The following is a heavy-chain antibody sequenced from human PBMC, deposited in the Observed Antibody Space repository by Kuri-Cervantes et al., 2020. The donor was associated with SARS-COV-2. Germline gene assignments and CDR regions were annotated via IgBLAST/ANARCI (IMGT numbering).Heavy chain of an antibody. D-gene: IGHD2-2*01. V-gene: IGHV3-21*01. CDR2: ISSSSSYI. CDR1: GFTFGSYS. CDR3: ASLGGTSWHDY. Sequence: GGSLRLSCAASGFTFGSYSMNWVRQAPGKGPEWVSSISSSSSYIYYADSVKGRFTISRDNAKNSLYLQMNSLRAEDTAVYYCASLGGTSWHDYWGQGTLVTVSS. J-gene: IGHJ4*02.